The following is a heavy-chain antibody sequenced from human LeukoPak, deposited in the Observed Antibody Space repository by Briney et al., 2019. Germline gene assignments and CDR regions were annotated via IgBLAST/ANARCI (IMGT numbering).Heavy chain of an antibody. J-gene: IGHJ4*02. CDR3: ARGRLFYSSSSCFDY. CDR1: GGSFSGYY. V-gene: IGHV4-34*01. Sequence: SETLSLTCAVYGGSFSGYYWSWIPQPPGKGLEWIGEINHSGSTNYNPSLKSRVTISVDTSKNQFSLKLSSVTAADTAVYYCARGRLFYSSSSCFDYWGQGTLVTVSS. CDR2: INHSGST. D-gene: IGHD6-6*01.